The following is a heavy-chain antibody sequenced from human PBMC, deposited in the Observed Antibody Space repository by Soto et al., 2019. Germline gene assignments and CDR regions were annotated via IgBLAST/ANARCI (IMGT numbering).Heavy chain of an antibody. D-gene: IGHD1-26*01. CDR3: ARKIARVGATMPHWFHP. Sequence: NPTEPLSLLGTVFGGSRSSSSYYWGWIRQTPGVGLEWSGSIYYSGSTYYNPSIKSRVTISLDTSKNQFSLKLSSVTAADTAVYYCARKIARVGATMPHWFHPWGQGTLVTVSS. CDR1: GGSRSSSSYY. J-gene: IGHJ5*02. CDR2: IYYSGST. V-gene: IGHV4-39*01.